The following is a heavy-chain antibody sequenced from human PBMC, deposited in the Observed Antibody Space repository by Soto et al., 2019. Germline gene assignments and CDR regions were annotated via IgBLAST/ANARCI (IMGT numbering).Heavy chain of an antibody. CDR1: GGSISSGDYY. Sequence: SETLSLTCTVSGGSISSGDYYWSWIRQPPGKGLEWIGYIYYSGSTYYNPSLKSRVTISVDTSKNQFSLKLSSVTAADTAVYYCARDTPSGYSPYYYYGMDVWGQGTTVTVSS. J-gene: IGHJ6*02. D-gene: IGHD3-3*01. V-gene: IGHV4-30-4*01. CDR3: ARDTPSGYSPYYYYGMDV. CDR2: IYYSGST.